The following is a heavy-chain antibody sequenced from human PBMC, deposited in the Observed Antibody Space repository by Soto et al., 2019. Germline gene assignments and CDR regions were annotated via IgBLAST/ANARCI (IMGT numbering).Heavy chain of an antibody. D-gene: IGHD1-1*01. CDR2: SSSWDSII. Sequence: GGSLRLSCAASGFTFSSFEMNWVRQAPGKGLECVSYSSSWDSIIYYADSVKGRFTISRDNAKNSLYLQMNSLRAEDTAVYYSARVGNPLDYWGQGTLVTVCS. J-gene: IGHJ4*02. CDR1: GFTFSSFE. CDR3: ARVGNPLDY. V-gene: IGHV3-48*03.